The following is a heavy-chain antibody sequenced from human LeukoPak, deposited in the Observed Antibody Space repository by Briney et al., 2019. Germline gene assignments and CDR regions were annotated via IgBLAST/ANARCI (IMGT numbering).Heavy chain of an antibody. J-gene: IGHJ4*02. D-gene: IGHD6-19*01. Sequence: PGGSLRLSYVASGFSFSAYIMHWVRQAPGKGLEYVSAIRSDGSSTFYPNSVKGRFTISRDSSKSTLYLQMGSLRAEDTAVYYCTRRYGGHSGWAGYHDSWGQGTLVTVSS. CDR3: TRRYGGHSGWAGYHDS. V-gene: IGHV3-64*01. CDR1: GFSFSAYI. CDR2: IRSDGSST.